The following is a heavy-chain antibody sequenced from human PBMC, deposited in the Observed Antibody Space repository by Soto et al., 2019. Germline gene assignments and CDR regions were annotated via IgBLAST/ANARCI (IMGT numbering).Heavy chain of an antibody. CDR1: GGSFFGYY. V-gene: IGHV4-59*01. J-gene: IGHJ4*02. CDR2: IYYSGST. D-gene: IGHD2-15*01. Sequence: QVQLQESGPGLVKPSETLSLTCTVSGGSFFGYYWSWIRQPPGKGLEWIGYIYYSGSTNYNPSLTSRVTISVDTYKSQFSLKLSSVTAADADVYYCASLYCSGGSCYPAYFDFWGQGTLVTVSS. CDR3: ASLYCSGGSCYPAYFDF.